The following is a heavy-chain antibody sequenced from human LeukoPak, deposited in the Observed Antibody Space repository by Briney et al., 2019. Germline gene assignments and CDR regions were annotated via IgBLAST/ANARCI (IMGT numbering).Heavy chain of an antibody. V-gene: IGHV3-23*01. D-gene: IGHD4-17*01. CDR1: GFTVSSNY. CDR2: ISGSGGST. CDR3: AKDDYGDYYYYGMDV. Sequence: GGSLRLSCAASGFTVSSNYMNWVRQAPGKGLEWVSAISGSGGSTYYADSVKGRFTISRDNSKNTLYLQMNSLRAEDTAVYYCAKDDYGDYYYYGMDVWGQGTTVTVSS. J-gene: IGHJ6*02.